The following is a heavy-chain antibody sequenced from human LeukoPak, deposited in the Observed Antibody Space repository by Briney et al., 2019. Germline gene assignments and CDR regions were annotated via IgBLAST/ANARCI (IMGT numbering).Heavy chain of an antibody. V-gene: IGHV3-23*01. D-gene: IGHD6-6*01. CDR3: AKCVGSIAGY. Sequence: GGSLRLSCAASGFTFSSYAMSWVRQAPGKGLGWVSSISGSGGSTYYADSVRGRFTISRDNSKNTLYLQMNSLRAEDTAVYYCAKCVGSIAGYWGQGTLVTVSS. CDR2: ISGSGGST. CDR1: GFTFSSYA. J-gene: IGHJ4*02.